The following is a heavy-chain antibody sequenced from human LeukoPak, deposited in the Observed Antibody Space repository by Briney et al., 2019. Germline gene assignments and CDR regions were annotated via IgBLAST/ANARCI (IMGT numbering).Heavy chain of an antibody. V-gene: IGHV3-23*01. J-gene: IGHJ5*02. CDR1: GFPFSASA. D-gene: IGHD4-11*01. CDR3: ATVKYNYGNPVGWFDP. Sequence: LGGSLRLSCAASGFPFSASAMTWVRQAPGKGLEWVSHILSTGTTYYADSVRGRFTISRDNSKNTLYLLMTSLRADDTAVYYCATVKYNYGNPVGWFDPWGQGTLVTVSS. CDR2: ILSTGTT.